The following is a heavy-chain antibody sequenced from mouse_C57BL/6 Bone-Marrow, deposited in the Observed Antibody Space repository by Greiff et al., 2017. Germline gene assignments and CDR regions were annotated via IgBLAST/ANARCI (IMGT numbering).Heavy chain of an antibody. CDR2: IDPEDGDT. CDR3: YFISYWYFDV. Sequence: VQLKESGAELVRPGASVKLSCTASGFNIKDYYMHWVKQRPEQGLEWIGRIDPEDGDTEYAPKFQGKATMTADTSSNTAYLQLRSLTSEDTAIYNCYFISYWYFDVWGTGTTVTVSS. J-gene: IGHJ1*03. CDR1: GFNIKDYY. D-gene: IGHD1-2*01. V-gene: IGHV14-1*01.